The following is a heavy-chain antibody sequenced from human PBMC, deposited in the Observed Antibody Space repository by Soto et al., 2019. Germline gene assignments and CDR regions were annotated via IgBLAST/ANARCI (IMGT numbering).Heavy chain of an antibody. D-gene: IGHD3-10*01. J-gene: IGHJ6*02. V-gene: IGHV4-34*01. CDR2: INHSGST. CDR3: ARGDYYGSRVMDV. CDR1: GGSFSGYY. Sequence: QVQLQQWGEGLLKPSETLSLTCAVYGGSFSGYYWSWIRQPAGKGLEWIGEINHSGSTNYNPSLKSRVTISVDTSKNQFSLRLRSVTAADTAVYYCARGDYYGSRVMDVWGQWTTGTVSS.